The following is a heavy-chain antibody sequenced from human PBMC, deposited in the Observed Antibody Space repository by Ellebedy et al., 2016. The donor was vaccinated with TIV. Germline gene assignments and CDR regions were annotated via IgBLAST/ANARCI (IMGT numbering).Heavy chain of an antibody. CDR1: GGSISSYY. CDR2: IYYSGST. Sequence: SETLSLXXTVSGGSISSYYWSWIRQPPGKGLEWIGYIYYSGSTNYNPSLKSRVTISVDTSKNQFSLKLSSVTAADTAVYYCASSEAGTLVYWGQGTLVTVPS. V-gene: IGHV4-59*01. D-gene: IGHD6-13*01. J-gene: IGHJ4*02. CDR3: ASSEAGTLVY.